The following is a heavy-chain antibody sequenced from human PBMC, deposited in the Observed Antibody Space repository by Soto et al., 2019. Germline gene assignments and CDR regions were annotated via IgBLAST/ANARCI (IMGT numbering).Heavy chain of an antibody. CDR2: INHSGST. J-gene: IGHJ4*02. Sequence: SETLSLTXAVYGGSFSGYYWSWIRQPPGKGLEWIGEINHSGSTNYNPSLKSRVTISVDTSKNQFSLKLSSVTAADTAVYYCARHDSSGYYYVGYYFDYWGQGTLVTVSS. D-gene: IGHD3-22*01. V-gene: IGHV4-34*01. CDR3: ARHDSSGYYYVGYYFDY. CDR1: GGSFSGYY.